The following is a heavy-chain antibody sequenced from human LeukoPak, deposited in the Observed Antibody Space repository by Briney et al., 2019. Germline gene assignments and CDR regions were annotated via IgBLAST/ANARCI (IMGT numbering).Heavy chain of an antibody. CDR2: IFYSGST. CDR3: ARDLGKGLYHYNGMDV. D-gene: IGHD4-23*01. CDR1: GGSGSSDNYY. J-gene: IGHJ6*02. Sequence: KASETLSLTCTVSGGSGSSDNYYWTWIRQPPGKGLEWIGHIFYSGSTNYNPSLKSRVTISEDTSKNQFSLKLSSVTAADTAVYYCARDLGKGLYHYNGMDVWGQGTTVTVSS. V-gene: IGHV4-61*01.